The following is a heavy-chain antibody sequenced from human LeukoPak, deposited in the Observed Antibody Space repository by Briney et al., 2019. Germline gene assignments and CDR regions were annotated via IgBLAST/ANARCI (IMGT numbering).Heavy chain of an antibody. J-gene: IGHJ4*02. CDR3: ARDSRSPGQLDY. D-gene: IGHD2-2*01. V-gene: IGHV1-46*01. CDR1: GYTFTSYY. Sequence: ASVKVSCKASGYTFTSYYMHWVRQAPGQGLEWMGIINPSGGSTNYAQKFQGRVTITADESTSTAYMELSSLRSEDTAVYYCARDSRSPGQLDYWGQGTLVTISS. CDR2: INPSGGST.